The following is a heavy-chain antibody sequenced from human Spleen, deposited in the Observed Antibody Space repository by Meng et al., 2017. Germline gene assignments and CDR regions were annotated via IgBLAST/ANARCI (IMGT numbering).Heavy chain of an antibody. CDR1: GGSISTYY. D-gene: IGHD3-10*01. Sequence: SETLSLTCTVSGGSISTYYWSWIRQPPDKGLEWIGYIYYTGSTNYNPSLKSRVTMSVDTSNNQFSLKLSSVTAADTAVYYCARVEIYGSGSSYGMDVWGQGTTVTVSS. J-gene: IGHJ6*02. CDR2: IYYTGST. V-gene: IGHV4-59*01. CDR3: ARVEIYGSGSSYGMDV.